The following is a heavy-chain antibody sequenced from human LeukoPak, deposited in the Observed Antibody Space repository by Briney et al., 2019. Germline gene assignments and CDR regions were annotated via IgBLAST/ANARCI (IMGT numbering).Heavy chain of an antibody. CDR3: ARDDYGDLPFDY. CDR1: GFTFSSYS. V-gene: IGHV3-21*01. Sequence: GGSLRLSCAASGFTFSSYSMNWVRQAPRKGLEWVSSISSSSSYIYYADSVKGRFTISRDNAKNSLYLQMNSLRAEDTAVYYCARDDYGDLPFDYWGQGTLVTVSS. J-gene: IGHJ4*02. CDR2: ISSSSSYI. D-gene: IGHD4-17*01.